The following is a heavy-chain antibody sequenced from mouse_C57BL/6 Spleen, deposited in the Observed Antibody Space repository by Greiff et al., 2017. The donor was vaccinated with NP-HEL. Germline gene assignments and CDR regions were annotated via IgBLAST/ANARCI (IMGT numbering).Heavy chain of an antibody. D-gene: IGHD2-4*01. CDR2: ISYDGSN. CDR1: GYSITSGYY. V-gene: IGHV3-6*01. J-gene: IGHJ3*01. Sequence: EVKLMESGPGLVKPSQSLSLTCSVTGYSITSGYYWNWIRQFPGNKLEWMGYISYDGSNNYNPSLKNRISITRDTSKNQFFLKLNSVTTEDTATYYCARDLRDYAWFAYWGQGTLVTVSA. CDR3: ARDLRDYAWFAY.